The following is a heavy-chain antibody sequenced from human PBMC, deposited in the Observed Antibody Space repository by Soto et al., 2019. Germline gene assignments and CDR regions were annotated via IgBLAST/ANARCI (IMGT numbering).Heavy chain of an antibody. V-gene: IGHV1-3*01. CDR2: INAGNGNT. Sequence: ASVKVSCKASGYTFTSYAMHWVRQAPGQRLEWMGWINAGNGNTKYSQKFQGRFTVSRDNSKNTLYLQMNSLRAEDTAVYYCAKIRWLGDYWSHWGQGTLVTVSS. CDR1: GYTFTSYA. J-gene: IGHJ4*02. CDR3: AKIRWLGDYWSH. D-gene: IGHD3-10*01.